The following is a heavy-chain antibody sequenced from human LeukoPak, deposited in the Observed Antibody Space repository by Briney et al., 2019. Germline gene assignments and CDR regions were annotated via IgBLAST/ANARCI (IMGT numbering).Heavy chain of an antibody. CDR1: GGSISSHY. J-gene: IGHJ5*02. D-gene: IGHD2-2*02. CDR3: ARGVGVCSSTSCYTDLLWFDP. V-gene: IGHV4-59*11. CDR2: IYYSGST. Sequence: SETLSLTCTVSGGSISSHYWSWIRQPPGKGLEWIGYIYYSGSTNYNPSLKSRVTISVDTSKNQFSLKLSSVTAADTAVYYCARGVGVCSSTSCYTDLLWFDPWGQGTLVTVSS.